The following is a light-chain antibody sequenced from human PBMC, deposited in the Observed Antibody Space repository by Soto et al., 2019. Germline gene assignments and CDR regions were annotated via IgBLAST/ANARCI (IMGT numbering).Light chain of an antibody. CDR1: QSIASY. CDR2: AAS. Sequence: DIQMTQSPSSLSASLGDRVTITSRASQSIASYLNWSQQKPGKAPKLLIYAASSLQSGVPSRFSGSGSGTDFTLTISSLQPEDFATYYCQQSYSTPITFGQGTRLEIK. J-gene: IGKJ5*01. CDR3: QQSYSTPIT. V-gene: IGKV1-39*01.